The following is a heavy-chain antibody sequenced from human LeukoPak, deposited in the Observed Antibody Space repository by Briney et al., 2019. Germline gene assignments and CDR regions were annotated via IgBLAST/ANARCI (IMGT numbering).Heavy chain of an antibody. J-gene: IGHJ4*02. V-gene: IGHV3-23*01. CDR1: GFTFSSYA. D-gene: IGHD3-22*01. CDR2: ISGSGGST. Sequence: GGSLRLSCEASGFTFSSYAMSWVRQAPGKGLEWVSAISGSGGSTYYADSVKGRFTISRDNSKNTLYLQMNSLRAEDTAIYYCASHHYYDSSGLDDYFDSWGQGTLVTVSS. CDR3: ASHHYYDSSGLDDYFDS.